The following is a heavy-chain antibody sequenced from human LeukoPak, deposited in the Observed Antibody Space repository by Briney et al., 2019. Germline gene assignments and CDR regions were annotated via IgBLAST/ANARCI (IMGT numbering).Heavy chain of an antibody. CDR3: ARRRYYDSSGYNPTYYFDH. CDR2: IYYSVDT. J-gene: IGHJ4*02. Sequence: PSETLSLTCTVSGDSIIGSYSSWIRQAPGKGLEWIAYIYYSVDTNYNPSLQSRVTISVYISNKQFSLSLTSVTAADTAAYCCARRRYYDSSGYNPTYYFDHWGQGILVSVSS. CDR1: GDSIIGSY. V-gene: IGHV4-59*01. D-gene: IGHD3-22*01.